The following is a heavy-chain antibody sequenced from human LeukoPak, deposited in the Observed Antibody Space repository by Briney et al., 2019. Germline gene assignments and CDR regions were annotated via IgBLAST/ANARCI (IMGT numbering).Heavy chain of an antibody. D-gene: IGHD6-13*01. CDR3: ARASWGGSSWFNPNY. Sequence: GGSLRLSCAASGFTFSSYGMHWVRQAPGKGLEWVAVIWYDGSNKYYADSVKGRFTISRDNSKNTLYLQMTSLRAEDTAAYYCARASWGGSSWFNPNYWGQGTLVTVSS. CDR1: GFTFSSYG. V-gene: IGHV3-33*01. J-gene: IGHJ4*02. CDR2: IWYDGSNK.